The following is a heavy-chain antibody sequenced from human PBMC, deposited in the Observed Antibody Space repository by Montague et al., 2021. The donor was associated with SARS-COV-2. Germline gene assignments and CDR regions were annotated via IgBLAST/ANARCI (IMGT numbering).Heavy chain of an antibody. J-gene: IGHJ4*02. Sequence: ETLSLTCAVYGGSFSGYYWSWVRQAPGKGLEWVSAISGSGGSTYYADSVKGRFTISRDNSKNTLYLQMNSLRAEDTAVYYCAKDSGSGYADWGQGTLVTVSS. CDR2: ISGSGGST. V-gene: IGHV3-23*01. D-gene: IGHD3-3*01. CDR3: AKDSGSGYAD. CDR1: GGSFSGYY.